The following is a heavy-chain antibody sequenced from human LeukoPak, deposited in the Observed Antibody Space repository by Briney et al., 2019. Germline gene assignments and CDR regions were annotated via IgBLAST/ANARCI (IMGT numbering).Heavy chain of an antibody. D-gene: IGHD2-2*01. CDR2: INSSGIVI. V-gene: IGHV3-48*04. Sequence: PGGSLRLSCEASGFTFSTYSMNWVRQAPGKGLEWVSYINSSGIVIYYADSVKGRFTISRDNAKNSLYLQMNSLRAEDTAVYYCGRRSRTYWFDPWGQGTLVTVSS. CDR1: GFTFSTYS. CDR3: GRRSRTYWFDP. J-gene: IGHJ5*02.